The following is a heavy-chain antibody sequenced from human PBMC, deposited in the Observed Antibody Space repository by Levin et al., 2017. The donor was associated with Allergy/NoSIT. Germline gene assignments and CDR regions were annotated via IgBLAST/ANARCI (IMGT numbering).Heavy chain of an antibody. CDR1: GFTFSSYG. J-gene: IGHJ3*02. CDR2: ISYDGSNK. V-gene: IGHV3-30*18. CDR3: AKDIAVAGDDAFDI. Sequence: QPGESLKISCAASGFTFSSYGMHWVRQAPGKGLEWVAVISYDGSNKYYADSVKGRFTISRDNSKNTLYLQMNSLRAEDTAVYYCAKDIAVAGDDAFDIWGQGTMVTVSS. D-gene: IGHD6-19*01.